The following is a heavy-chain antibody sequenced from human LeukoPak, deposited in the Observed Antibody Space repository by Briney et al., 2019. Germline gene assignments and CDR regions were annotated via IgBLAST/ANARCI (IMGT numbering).Heavy chain of an antibody. J-gene: IGHJ4*02. CDR1: GFTFSSYG. Sequence: GGSLRLSCAASGFTFSSYGMNWVRQAPGKGLEWVSYISSTSSTIFYADSVKGRFTISRDNSKNSLYLQMNNLRDEDTAVFYCARGRASSRWGQGTLVTVSS. CDR2: ISSTSSTI. CDR3: ARGRASSR. V-gene: IGHV3-48*02. D-gene: IGHD6-13*01.